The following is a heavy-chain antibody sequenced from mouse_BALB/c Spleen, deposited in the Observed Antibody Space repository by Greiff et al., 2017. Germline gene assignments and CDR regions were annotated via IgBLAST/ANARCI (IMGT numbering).Heavy chain of an antibody. V-gene: IGHV1-5*01. CDR3: TRFYGYGYYAMDY. J-gene: IGHJ4*01. CDR2: IYPGNSDT. CDR1: GYTFTSYW. D-gene: IGHD1-2*01. Sequence: EVQLQQSGTVLARPGASVKMSCKASGYTFTSYWMHWVKQRPGQGLEWIGAIYPGNSDTSYNQKFKGKAKLTAVTSTSTAYMELSSLTNEDSAVYYCTRFYGYGYYAMDYWGQGTSVTVSS.